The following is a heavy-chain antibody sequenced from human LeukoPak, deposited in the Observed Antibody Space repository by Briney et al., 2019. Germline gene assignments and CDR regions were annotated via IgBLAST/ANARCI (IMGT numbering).Heavy chain of an antibody. Sequence: PSETLSLTCTVSGGSISSYYWSWIRQPAGKRLEWIGRIYTSGSTNYNPSLKSRVTMSVDTSKNQFSLKLSSVTAADTAVYYCARGAYYDFWSGDYYYYYYMDVWGKGTTVTVSS. CDR2: IYTSGST. CDR3: ARGAYYDFWSGDYYYYYYMDV. V-gene: IGHV4-4*07. CDR1: GGSISSYY. D-gene: IGHD3-3*01. J-gene: IGHJ6*03.